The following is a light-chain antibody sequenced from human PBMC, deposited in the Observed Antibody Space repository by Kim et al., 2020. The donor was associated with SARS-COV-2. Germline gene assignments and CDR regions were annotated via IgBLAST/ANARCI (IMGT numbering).Light chain of an antibody. CDR3: SSYTSSHTVV. Sequence: GQSITISCTRTSSDVGGYNYVSWYQQHPGKAPKLMIYDVSYRPSGVSNRFSGSKSVNTASLTISGLQAEDEADYFCSSYTSSHTVVFGGGTQLTVL. CDR1: SSDVGGYNY. V-gene: IGLV2-14*03. J-gene: IGLJ2*01. CDR2: DVS.